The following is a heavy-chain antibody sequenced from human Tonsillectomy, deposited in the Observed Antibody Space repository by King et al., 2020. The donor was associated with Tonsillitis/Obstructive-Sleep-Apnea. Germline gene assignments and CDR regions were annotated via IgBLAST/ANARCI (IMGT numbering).Heavy chain of an antibody. V-gene: IGHV3-15*01. Sequence: VQLVESGGGLVKPGGSLRLSCAASGFTFSNAWMSWVRQAPGKGLEWVGRIKSKTDGGTTDYAAPVKGRFTISRDDSTNTLYLQMNSLKTEDTAVSYWTPDPPIGYCSGTSCNDAPTFMLDVWCKGTTVTVSS. J-gene: IGHJ6*04. CDR3: TPDPPIGYCSGTSCNDAPTFMLDV. CDR1: GFTFSNAW. CDR2: IKSKTDGGTT. D-gene: IGHD2-2*01.